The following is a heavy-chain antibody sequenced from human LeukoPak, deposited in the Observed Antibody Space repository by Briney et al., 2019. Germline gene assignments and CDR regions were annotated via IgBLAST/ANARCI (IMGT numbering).Heavy chain of an antibody. CDR1: GASIRSGDYY. CDR2: IYHSGST. CDR3: ARGPPYYYGSGSFDY. V-gene: IGHV4-30-2*01. D-gene: IGHD3-10*01. J-gene: IGHJ4*02. Sequence: PSQTLSLTCTVSGASIRSGDYYWSWIRQPPGKGLEWIGYIYHSGSTYYNPSLKSRVTISVDRSKNQFSLKLSSVTAADTAVYYCARGPPYYYGSGSFDYWGQGTLVTVSS.